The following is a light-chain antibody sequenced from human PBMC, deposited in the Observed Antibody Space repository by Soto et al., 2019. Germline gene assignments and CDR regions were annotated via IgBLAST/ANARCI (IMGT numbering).Light chain of an antibody. J-gene: IGKJ4*01. CDR3: QQYDSSPLT. CDR2: GAS. V-gene: IGKV3-20*01. CDR1: QPISSHRY. Sequence: EIVLTQSPGTLSLSPGERATLSCMASQPISSHRYLAWYQKKPGQSPRVLIYGASGRATGIPDRFSGSGSGTDCNLNISRLAPEDFEVYYSQQYDSSPLTFGGGTKVDIK.